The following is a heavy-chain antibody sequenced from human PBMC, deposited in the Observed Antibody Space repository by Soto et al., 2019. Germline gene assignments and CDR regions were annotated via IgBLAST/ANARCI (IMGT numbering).Heavy chain of an antibody. Sequence: PGGSLRLSCAASGFTVSSNYMSWVRQAPGKGLEWVSVIYSGGSTYYADSVKGRFTISRDNSKNTLYLQMNSLRAEDTAVYYCARARDLHAGAFDIWGQGTMVTVSS. V-gene: IGHV3-53*01. J-gene: IGHJ3*02. D-gene: IGHD4-4*01. CDR3: ARARDLHAGAFDI. CDR2: IYSGGST. CDR1: GFTVSSNY.